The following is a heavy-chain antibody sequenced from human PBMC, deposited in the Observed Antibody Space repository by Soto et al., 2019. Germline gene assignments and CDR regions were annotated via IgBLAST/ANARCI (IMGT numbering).Heavy chain of an antibody. CDR2: IIPIFGTA. V-gene: IGHV1-69*12. Sequence: QVQLVQSGAEVKKPGSSVKVSCKASGGTFSSYAISWVRQAPGQGLEWMGGIIPIFGTANYAQKFQGRVAITADESTSTAYMELSSLRSEDTAVYYCARDLSCSGGSCYGEVGYWGQGTLVTVSS. CDR1: GGTFSSYA. D-gene: IGHD2-15*01. J-gene: IGHJ4*02. CDR3: ARDLSCSGGSCYGEVGY.